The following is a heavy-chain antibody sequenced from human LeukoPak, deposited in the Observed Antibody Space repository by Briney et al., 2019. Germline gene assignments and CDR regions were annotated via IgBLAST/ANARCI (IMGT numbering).Heavy chain of an antibody. V-gene: IGHV4-39*01. D-gene: IGHD3-22*01. CDR3: ARHPPYYYDSSGYLPFDY. CDR2: IYYSGST. J-gene: IGHJ4*02. CDR1: GGSISSSSYY. Sequence: PSETLSLTCTVSGGSISSSSYYWGWIRQPPGKGLEWIGSIYYSGSTYYNPSLKSRVTISVDTSKNQFSLKLSSVTAADTAVYYCARHPPYYYDSSGYLPFDYWGQGTLVTVSS.